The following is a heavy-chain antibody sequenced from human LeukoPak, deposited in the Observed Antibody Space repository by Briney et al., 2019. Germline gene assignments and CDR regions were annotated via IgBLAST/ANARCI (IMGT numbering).Heavy chain of an antibody. V-gene: IGHV1-69*05. CDR3: ARLGGAARVGLDAFDI. D-gene: IGHD6-6*01. CDR2: IIPIFGTA. CDR1: GGTFSSYA. J-gene: IGHJ3*02. Sequence: ASVKVSCKASGGTFSSYAISWVRQAPGQGLEWMGGIIPIFGTANYAQKFQGRVTITTDESTSTAYMELSSLRSEDTAVYYCARLGGAARVGLDAFDIWGQGTMVTVSS.